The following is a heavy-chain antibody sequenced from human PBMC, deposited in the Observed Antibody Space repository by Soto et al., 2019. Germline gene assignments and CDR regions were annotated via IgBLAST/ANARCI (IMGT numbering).Heavy chain of an antibody. D-gene: IGHD3-10*01. CDR2: ISGSGGST. Sequence: EVQLLESGGGLVQPGGSLRLSCAASGFTFSSYAMSWVRQAPGKGLEWVSAISGSGGSTYYADSVKGRFTISRDNSKNTLYLQMNSLRAEDTAVYYCAKVGRYYYGSGSYKAFDYWGQGTLVTVSS. CDR1: GFTFSSYA. CDR3: AKVGRYYYGSGSYKAFDY. J-gene: IGHJ4*02. V-gene: IGHV3-23*01.